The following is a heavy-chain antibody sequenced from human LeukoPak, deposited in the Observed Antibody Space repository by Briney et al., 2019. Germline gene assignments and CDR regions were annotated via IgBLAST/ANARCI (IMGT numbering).Heavy chain of an antibody. Sequence: AGGSLRLSCAASGFTFSSYSMNWVRQAPGKGLEWVSYISSSSSTIYYADSVKGRFTISRDNAKNSLYLQMNSLRAEDTAVYYCARVHSSSSGWFDPWGQGTLVTVSS. J-gene: IGHJ5*02. V-gene: IGHV3-48*04. CDR2: ISSSSSTI. CDR3: ARVHSSSSGWFDP. CDR1: GFTFSSYS. D-gene: IGHD6-6*01.